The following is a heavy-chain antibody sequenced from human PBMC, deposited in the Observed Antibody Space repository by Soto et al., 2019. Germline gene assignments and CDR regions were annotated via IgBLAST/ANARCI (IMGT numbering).Heavy chain of an antibody. CDR3: ARGREYYPAPGRFDP. CDR1: GYTFTSYD. V-gene: IGHV1-8*01. D-gene: IGHD3-10*01. CDR2: MNPNRGNI. J-gene: IGHJ5*02. Sequence: QVQLVQSGAEVKKPGASVKVSCNASGYTFTSYDINWVRQATGQGLEWMGWMNPNRGNIGYAQKFQGRVNMTRNTSISTAYMELSSLRSEATAVYYCARGREYYPAPGRFDPWGQGTLVTVSS.